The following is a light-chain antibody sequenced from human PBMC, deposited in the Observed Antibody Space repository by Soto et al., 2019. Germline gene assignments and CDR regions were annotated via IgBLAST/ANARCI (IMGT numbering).Light chain of an antibody. Sequence: DIQMTQSPSSLSASVGDRVTITCRASQNINSYLNWYQQKPGKAPRLLIYEATNLQSGVPPRFSGSGSGTDFTLTISSLQPEDFATYFCQQANSFPITFGQGTRLEIK. CDR2: EAT. J-gene: IGKJ5*01. CDR1: QNINSY. CDR3: QQANSFPIT. V-gene: IGKV1-39*01.